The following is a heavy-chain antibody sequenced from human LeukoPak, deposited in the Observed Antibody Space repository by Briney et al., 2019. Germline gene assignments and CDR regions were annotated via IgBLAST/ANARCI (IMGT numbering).Heavy chain of an antibody. J-gene: IGHJ6*02. V-gene: IGHV3-30-3*01. Sequence: GGSLRLSCAASGFTFSSYAVHWVRQAPGRGLEWVAVISYDGSNKYYADSVKGRFSISRDNSKNTLYLQMNSLRAEDTAVYYCARDNWDTRYHYYGMDVWGQGTTVTVSS. CDR2: ISYDGSNK. CDR1: GFTFSSYA. CDR3: ARDNWDTRYHYYGMDV. D-gene: IGHD5-18*01.